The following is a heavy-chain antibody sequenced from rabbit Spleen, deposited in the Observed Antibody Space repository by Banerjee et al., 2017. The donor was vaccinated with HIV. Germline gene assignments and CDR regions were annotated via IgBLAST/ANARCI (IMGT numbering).Heavy chain of an antibody. CDR2: INTATGKA. J-gene: IGHJ4*01. CDR1: GFSFSDRDV. Sequence: QEQLVESGGGLVKPEGSLTLTCKASGFSFSDRDVMCWVRQAPGKGLEWIACINTATGKAVYASWAKGRFTISKTSSNTVTLQMTSLTAADTATYFCGRGSATMTMVITGYYLSLWGQGTLVTVS. CDR3: GRGSATMTMVITGYYLSL. V-gene: IGHV1S45*01. D-gene: IGHD2-1*01.